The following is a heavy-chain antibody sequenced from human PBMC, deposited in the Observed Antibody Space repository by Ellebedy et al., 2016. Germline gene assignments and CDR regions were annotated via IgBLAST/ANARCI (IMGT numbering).Heavy chain of an antibody. CDR1: GFKFDDYA. Sequence: SLKISXTVSGFKFDDYAMHWVRRAPGKGLEWVAGLTFNSGTVVYADSVRGRFTISRDSAQKSLYLQMNSLRVEDTALYYCAKDSRGGFFDGMDVWGQGTTVTVSS. V-gene: IGHV3-9*01. J-gene: IGHJ6*02. D-gene: IGHD3-10*01. CDR3: AKDSRGGFFDGMDV. CDR2: LTFNSGTV.